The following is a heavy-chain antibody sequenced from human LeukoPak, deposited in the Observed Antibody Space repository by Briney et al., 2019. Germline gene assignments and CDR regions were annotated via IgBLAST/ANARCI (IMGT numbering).Heavy chain of an antibody. CDR1: GFTFSSYS. D-gene: IGHD3-22*01. V-gene: IGHV3-21*01. Sequence: PGGSLRLSCAASGFTFSSYSMNWVRQAPGKGLEWVSSISSSSSYIYYADSVKGRFTISRDNAKNSLYLQMNSLRAEDTAVYYCARGLGSGYYGSYFDYWGQRTLVTVSS. CDR3: ARGLGSGYYGSYFDY. J-gene: IGHJ4*02. CDR2: ISSSSSYI.